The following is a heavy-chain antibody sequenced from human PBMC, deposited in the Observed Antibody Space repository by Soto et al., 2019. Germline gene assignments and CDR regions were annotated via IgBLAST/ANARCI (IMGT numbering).Heavy chain of an antibody. Sequence: QVQLVQSGPVVRKPGASVRLSCATSGYNFNQYYIHWVRQAPGQGLEWMGIINLRGGTTEYAHKFRGRVTVTVDTSTRTAYMELSSLRSEDTAVYFCARGPDDSDVPRWDHWGQGTLITVSS. V-gene: IGHV1-46*02. D-gene: IGHD4-17*01. CDR1: GYNFNQYY. CDR3: ARGPDDSDVPRWDH. CDR2: INLRGGTT. J-gene: IGHJ4*02.